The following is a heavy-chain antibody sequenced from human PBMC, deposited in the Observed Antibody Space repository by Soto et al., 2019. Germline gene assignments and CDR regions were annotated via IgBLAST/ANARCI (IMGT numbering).Heavy chain of an antibody. J-gene: IGHJ4*02. CDR3: VRDRRESNYFES. CDR2: IHQTGIT. Sequence: QLQLQESGSRLVKPSQTLSLTCAVSGASISSVGYSWSWIRQPPGKGLEWIGYIHQTGITYYNPSLTSRVTISLDRSNNQFSLNLSSVTAADTAVYFCVRDRRESNYFESWGQGTLVTVSS. V-gene: IGHV4-30-2*01. CDR1: GASISSVGYS.